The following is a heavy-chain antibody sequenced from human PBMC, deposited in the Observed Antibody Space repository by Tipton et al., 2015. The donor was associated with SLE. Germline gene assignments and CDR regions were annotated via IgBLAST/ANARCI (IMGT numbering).Heavy chain of an antibody. V-gene: IGHV1-69*01. CDR2: IIPIFGTA. Sequence: QLVQSGAEVKKPGSSVKVSCKASGGTFSSYAISWVRQAPGQGLEWMGGIIPIFGTANYAQKFQGRVTITADESTSTAYMELSSLRSEDTAVYYCARDGGHCSGGSCYDYGMDVWGQGTTVTVSS. CDR1: GGTFSSYA. D-gene: IGHD2-15*01. J-gene: IGHJ6*02. CDR3: ARDGGHCSGGSCYDYGMDV.